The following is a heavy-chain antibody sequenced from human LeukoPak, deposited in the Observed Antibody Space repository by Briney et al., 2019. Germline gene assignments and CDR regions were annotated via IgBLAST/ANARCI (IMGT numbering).Heavy chain of an antibody. CDR1: GGTFSSYA. CDR3: ARDPEAQYYDFWSGYFDY. V-gene: IGHV1-69*01. Sequence: SVKVSCKASGGTFSSYAISWVRQAPGQGLEWMGGIIPIFGTANYAQKFQGRVTITADESTSTAYMELSSLRSEDTAVYYCARDPEAQYYDFWSGYFDYWGXGTLVTVS. J-gene: IGHJ4*01. CDR2: IIPIFGTA. D-gene: IGHD3-3*01.